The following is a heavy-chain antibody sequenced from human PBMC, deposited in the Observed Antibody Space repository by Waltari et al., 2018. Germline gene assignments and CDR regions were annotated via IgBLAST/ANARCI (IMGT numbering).Heavy chain of an antibody. Sequence: EVQLLESGGGLVQPGGSLSLSCAASGFTFSSSPMSWVRQAPGKGLEWVSAISGSGGSTYYADSVKGRFTISRDNSKNTLYLQMNSLRAEDTAVYYCAKAIGRVVTPAGWGQGTLVTVSS. D-gene: IGHD3-10*01. V-gene: IGHV3-23*01. J-gene: IGHJ4*02. CDR3: AKAIGRVVTPAG. CDR1: GFTFSSSP. CDR2: ISGSGGST.